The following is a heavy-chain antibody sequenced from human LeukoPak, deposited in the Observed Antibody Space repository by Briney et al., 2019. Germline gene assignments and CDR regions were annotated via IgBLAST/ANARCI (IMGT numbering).Heavy chain of an antibody. CDR1: GGSIRSSVYY. Sequence: SETLSLTCTVSGGSIRSSVYYWGWFRQPPGKGLEWVGSSYDSGTSYYNPSVKSRVTTFVDTSKNQFPLRLSSVTAADTAVYYCARREGSTYYYRPRGQGTLVTVSS. CDR3: ARREGSTYYYRP. CDR2: SYDSGTS. J-gene: IGHJ5*02. V-gene: IGHV4-39*01. D-gene: IGHD3-10*01.